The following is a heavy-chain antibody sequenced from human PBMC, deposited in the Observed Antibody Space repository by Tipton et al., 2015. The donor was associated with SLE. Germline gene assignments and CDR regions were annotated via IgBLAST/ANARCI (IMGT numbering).Heavy chain of an antibody. CDR1: GFTFSSYS. Sequence: SLRLSCAASGFTFSSYSMNWVRQAPGKGLEWVSSISSSSSYIYYADSVKGRFTISRDNAKNSLYLQMNSLRAEDAAVYYCARDDVAAADYWGQGTLVTVSS. CDR3: ARDDVAAADY. J-gene: IGHJ4*02. CDR2: ISSSSSYI. D-gene: IGHD6-13*01. V-gene: IGHV3-21*01.